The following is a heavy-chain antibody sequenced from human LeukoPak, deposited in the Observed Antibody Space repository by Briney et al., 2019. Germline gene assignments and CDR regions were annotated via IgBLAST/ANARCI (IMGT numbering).Heavy chain of an antibody. J-gene: IGHJ6*02. D-gene: IGHD3-9*01. Sequence: ASVKVSCKASGCTFTSYGISWVRQAPGQGLEWMGWISAYNGNTNYAQKLQGRVTMTTDTSTSTAYMELRSLRSDDTAVYYCARENVALDYDILTDYYGIDVWGQGTTVTVSS. CDR3: ARENVALDYDILTDYYGIDV. CDR1: GCTFTSYG. CDR2: ISAYNGNT. V-gene: IGHV1-18*01.